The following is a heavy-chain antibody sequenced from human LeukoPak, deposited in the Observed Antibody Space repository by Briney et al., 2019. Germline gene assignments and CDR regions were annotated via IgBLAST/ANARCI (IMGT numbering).Heavy chain of an antibody. V-gene: IGHV4-34*01. D-gene: IGHD5-18*01. Sequence: PSETLSLTCAVYGGSFSGYYWSWIRQPPGKGLEWIGEINRSGSTNYNPSLKSRVTISVDTSKNQFSLKLSSVTAADTAVYYCARAPRGYSYGIDFDYWGQGTLVTVSS. J-gene: IGHJ4*02. CDR3: ARAPRGYSYGIDFDY. CDR2: INRSGST. CDR1: GGSFSGYY.